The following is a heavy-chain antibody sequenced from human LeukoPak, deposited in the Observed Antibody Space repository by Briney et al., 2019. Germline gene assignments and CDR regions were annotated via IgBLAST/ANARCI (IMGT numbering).Heavy chain of an antibody. CDR2: IWYDGSNK. V-gene: IGHV3-33*07. CDR1: GFTFNSYA. Sequence: GGSLRLSCIPSGFTFNSYAMFWVRQAPGKGLEWVSLIWYDGSNKYYADSGKGRFTISRDNSKNTLYLQMNSLRAEDTAVYYCARATSDYYYAMDVWGQGTTVTVSS. D-gene: IGHD3-10*01. CDR3: ARATSDYYYAMDV. J-gene: IGHJ6*02.